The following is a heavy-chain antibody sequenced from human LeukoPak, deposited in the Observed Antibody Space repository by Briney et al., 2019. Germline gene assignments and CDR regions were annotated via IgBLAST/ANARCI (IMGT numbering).Heavy chain of an antibody. D-gene: IGHD3-10*01. CDR3: PNFLLGGVRGVYNWFDP. Sequence: SVKVSCKASGGTFSSYAISWVRQAPGQGLEWMGRIIPIFGIANYAQKFQGRVTITADKSTNTAYLELSSLSSEDTAVYYCPNFLLGGVRGVYNWFDPSGQGTLATVSS. J-gene: IGHJ5*02. CDR2: IIPIFGIA. CDR1: GGTFSSYA. V-gene: IGHV1-69*04.